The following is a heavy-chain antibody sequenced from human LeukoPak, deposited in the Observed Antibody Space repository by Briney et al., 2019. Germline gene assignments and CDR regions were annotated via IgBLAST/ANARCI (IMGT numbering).Heavy chain of an antibody. Sequence: PSETLSLTCTVSGGSISSYYWSWIRQPPGKGLEWIGYIYYSGSTNYNPSLKSRVTISVDTSKNQFSLKLSSVTAADTAVYYCARGGDTAMVRMFDYWGQGTLVTVSS. J-gene: IGHJ4*02. CDR1: GGSISSYY. D-gene: IGHD5-18*01. CDR3: ARGGDTAMVRMFDY. CDR2: IYYSGST. V-gene: IGHV4-59*08.